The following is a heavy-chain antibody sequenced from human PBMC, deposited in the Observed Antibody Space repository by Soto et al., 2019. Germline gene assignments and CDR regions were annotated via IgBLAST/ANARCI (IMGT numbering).Heavy chain of an antibody. V-gene: IGHV3-23*01. D-gene: IGHD6-6*01. J-gene: IGHJ6*02. CDR3: AKSSSSSSGYNDYYYYGMDV. CDR2: ISGSGYST. CDR1: GFTFSSNA. Sequence: EVQLLESGGGFVQPGGSLRLSCAASGFTFSSNAMSWVRQAPGKGLEWVTAISGSGYSTYYADSVKGRFTISRDNSKNTLYLQMNSLRAEDTAVYYCAKSSSSSSGYNDYYYYGMDVWGQGTTVTVSS.